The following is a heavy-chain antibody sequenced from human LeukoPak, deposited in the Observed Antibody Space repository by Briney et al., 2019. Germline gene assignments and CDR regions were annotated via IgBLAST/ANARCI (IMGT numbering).Heavy chain of an antibody. D-gene: IGHD2-15*01. CDR3: AGGQGWLLDY. J-gene: IGHJ4*02. Sequence: AGGSLRLSCAGSGFTFSSYWMTWVRQAPGKGLEWVANIKQDGSEKYYVDSVKGRFTISRDNAKNSLFLQMNSLRVEDTAVYYCAGGQGWLLDYWGQGTLVTVSS. CDR1: GFTFSSYW. V-gene: IGHV3-7*05. CDR2: IKQDGSEK.